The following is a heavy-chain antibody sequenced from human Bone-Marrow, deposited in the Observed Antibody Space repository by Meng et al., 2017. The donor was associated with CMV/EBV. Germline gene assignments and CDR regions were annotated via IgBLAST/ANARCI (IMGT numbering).Heavy chain of an antibody. J-gene: IGHJ6*02. CDR3: ARGWLIYGMDV. D-gene: IGHD3-22*01. CDR2: INPNSGGT. V-gene: IGHV1-2*02. CDR1: GYTFTGYY. Sequence: ASVKVSCKASGYTFTGYYMHWVRQAPGQGLEWMGWINPNSGGTNCAQKFQGRVTMTRDTSISTAYMELSRLRSDDTAVYYCARGWLIYGMDVWGQGTTVTVSS.